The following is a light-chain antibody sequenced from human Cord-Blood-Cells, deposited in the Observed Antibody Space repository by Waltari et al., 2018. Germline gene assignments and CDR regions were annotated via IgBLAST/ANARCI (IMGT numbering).Light chain of an antibody. J-gene: IGKJ3*01. V-gene: IGKV3-11*01. Sequence: EIVLTQSPATLSLSPGERATLSCRASQSVSSYLAWYQQKPGQAPRLLIYDASNRATGIPARFSGSGSGTDFTLTISILEPEDVAVYYCQQRSNWPPAFGPGTKVDIK. CDR2: DAS. CDR3: QQRSNWPPA. CDR1: QSVSSY.